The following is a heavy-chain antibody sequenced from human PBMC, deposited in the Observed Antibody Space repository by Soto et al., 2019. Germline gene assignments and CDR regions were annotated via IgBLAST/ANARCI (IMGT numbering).Heavy chain of an antibody. CDR2: HIPIFGIA. V-gene: IGHV1-69*02. J-gene: IGHJ4*02. CDR1: GGTFTSLT. CDR3: ASPIVGPTN. Sequence: QVQLVQSGAEVKKPGSSVKVSCTASGGTFTSLTMSWVRQAPGQGLEWMGRHIPIFGIANYAQKFQGRVTITADKSTNTSYMELSCLSSEDTAIYYCASPIVGPTNWGQGTLVTVSS. D-gene: IGHD1-26*01.